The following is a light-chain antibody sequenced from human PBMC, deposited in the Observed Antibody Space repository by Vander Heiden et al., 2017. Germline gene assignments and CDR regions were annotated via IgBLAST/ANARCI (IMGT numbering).Light chain of an antibody. J-gene: IGLJ7*01. Sequence: QSALTQPASVSGSPGPSITISCTGTSSDVAGYNYVSWYQQHPGKAPKLMIYDVSNRPSGVSNRFSGSKSGNTASLTISGLQAEDEADYYCSSYTSSSTLGTVFGGGTQLTVL. CDR2: DVS. V-gene: IGLV2-14*01. CDR1: SSDVAGYNY. CDR3: SSYTSSSTLGTV.